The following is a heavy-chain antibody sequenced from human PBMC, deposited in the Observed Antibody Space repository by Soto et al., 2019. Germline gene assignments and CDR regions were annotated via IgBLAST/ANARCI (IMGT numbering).Heavy chain of an antibody. Sequence: NPWETLSLTCTVPSGSITNNSFYWGWIRQPPGKGLEWIGSVYYSGKAYYNPSLQSRVTLSVDASKSQFSLRVSSVTAADTAVYFCVRRATTITGVPGFDHWGQGTLVTVSS. CDR3: VRRATTITGVPGFDH. J-gene: IGHJ4*02. CDR1: SGSITNNSFY. V-gene: IGHV4-39*01. D-gene: IGHD4-4*01. CDR2: VYYSGKA.